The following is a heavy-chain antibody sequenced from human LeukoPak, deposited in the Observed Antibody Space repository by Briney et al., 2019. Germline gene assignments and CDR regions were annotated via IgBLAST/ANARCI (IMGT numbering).Heavy chain of an antibody. CDR2: IYYSGGT. CDR1: GGSISSYY. J-gene: IGHJ5*02. CDR3: ARGEQSRTGDWFDP. Sequence: PSETLSLTCTVSGGSISSYYWSWIRQPPGKGLEWIGYIYYSGGTNCNPSLKSRVTISVDTSKNQFSLKLSSVTAADTAVYYCARGEQSRTGDWFDPWGQGTLVTVSS. D-gene: IGHD1-26*01. V-gene: IGHV4-59*01.